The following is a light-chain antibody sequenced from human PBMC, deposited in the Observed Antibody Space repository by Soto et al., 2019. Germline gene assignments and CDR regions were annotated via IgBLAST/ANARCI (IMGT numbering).Light chain of an antibody. Sequence: QSALTQPASVSGSPGQSITISCTGTSSDVGGYNYVSWYQQHPGKAPKLMIYEVTNRPSGVSNRFSGSKSGNTASLTISGLQAEDEADYYCSSYTNRYTWVFGGGTKLTVL. J-gene: IGLJ3*02. CDR1: SSDVGGYNY. V-gene: IGLV2-14*01. CDR3: SSYTNRYTWV. CDR2: EVT.